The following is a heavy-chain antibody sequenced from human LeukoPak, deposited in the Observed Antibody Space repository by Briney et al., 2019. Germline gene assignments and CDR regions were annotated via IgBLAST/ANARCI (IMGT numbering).Heavy chain of an antibody. V-gene: IGHV4-34*01. CDR3: ARVPLRFLEPFGY. CDR2: INHSGGA. J-gene: IGHJ4*02. D-gene: IGHD3-3*01. CDR1: GGSFIGYY. Sequence: KASETLSLTCAVYGGSFIGYYWSWIRQPPGKGLEWIGEINHSGGANYNPSLKSRVTISADTSKSQFSLKLGSVTAADTAVYYCARVPLRFLEPFGYWGQGALVTVSS.